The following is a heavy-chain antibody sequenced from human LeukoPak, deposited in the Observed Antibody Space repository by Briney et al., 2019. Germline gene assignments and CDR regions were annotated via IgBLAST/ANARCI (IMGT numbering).Heavy chain of an antibody. CDR1: GGSFSFYF. J-gene: IGHJ4*02. V-gene: IGHV4-34*01. CDR3: ARDSHSGFE. Sequence: PSETLSLNCAVSGGSFSFYFCHWIRQSPGKGLEWIGEIDNRGSIQYNPSLRSRVTISLDTSRNHFSLKLASVTAAVTAVYFCARDSHSGFEWGQGTLVTVSS. CDR2: IDNRGSI. D-gene: IGHD3-10*01.